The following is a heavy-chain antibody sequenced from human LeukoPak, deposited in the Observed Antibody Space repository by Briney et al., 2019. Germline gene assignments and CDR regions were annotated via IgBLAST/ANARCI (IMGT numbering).Heavy chain of an antibody. D-gene: IGHD2-15*01. Sequence: SETLSLTCAVYGGSFSGYYWSWIRQPPGKGLEWIGEINHSGSTNYNPSLKSRVTISVDTSKNQFSLKLSSVTAADTAVYYCARGRLGYCSGGSCLLRNWFDPWGQGTLVTVSS. CDR3: ARGRLGYCSGGSCLLRNWFDP. CDR2: INHSGST. CDR1: GGSFSGYY. J-gene: IGHJ5*02. V-gene: IGHV4-34*01.